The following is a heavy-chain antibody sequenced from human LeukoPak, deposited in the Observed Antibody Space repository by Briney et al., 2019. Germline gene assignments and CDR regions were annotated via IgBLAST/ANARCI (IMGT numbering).Heavy chain of an antibody. CDR1: GGSISSSNW. J-gene: IGHJ6*03. D-gene: IGHD3-3*01. CDR2: IYHSGST. V-gene: IGHV4-4*02. Sequence: SETLSLTCAVSGGSISSSNWWSWVRQPPGKGLEWIGEIYHSGSTNYNPSHKSRVTISVDKSKNQFSLKPSSVTAADTAVYYCARGLPDPGVVNYYYYYYMDVWGKGTTVTVSS. CDR3: ARGLPDPGVVNYYYYYYMDV.